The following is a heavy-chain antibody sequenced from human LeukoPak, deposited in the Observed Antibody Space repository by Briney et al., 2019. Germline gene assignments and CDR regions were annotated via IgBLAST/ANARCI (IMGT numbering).Heavy chain of an antibody. V-gene: IGHV3-74*03. J-gene: IGHJ5*02. CDR3: ARDGHDYGTDH. CDR2: INSDGTRT. CDR1: GFTFRSYG. D-gene: IGHD5-12*01. Sequence: GGSLRPSCAVSGFTFRSYGMHWVRQTPGKELVWVSHINSDGTRTMYADSVKGRFTISRDNAMHTVDLQMSSLRAEDTAVYFCARDGHDYGTDHWGQGILVIVSS.